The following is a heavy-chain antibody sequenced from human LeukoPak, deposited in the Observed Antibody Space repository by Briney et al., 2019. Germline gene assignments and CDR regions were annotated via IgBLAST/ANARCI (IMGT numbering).Heavy chain of an antibody. J-gene: IGHJ5*02. D-gene: IGHD3-22*01. CDR2: IYHSGST. CDR3: ARDRLDYYDSSAVDWFDP. V-gene: IGHV4-30-2*01. Sequence: SETLSLTCAVSGGSISSGGYSWSWIRQPPGMGLEWIGYIYHSGSTYYNPSLKSRVTISVDRSKNQFSLKLSSVTAADTAVYYCARDRLDYYDSSAVDWFDPWGQGTLVTVSS. CDR1: GGSISSGGYS.